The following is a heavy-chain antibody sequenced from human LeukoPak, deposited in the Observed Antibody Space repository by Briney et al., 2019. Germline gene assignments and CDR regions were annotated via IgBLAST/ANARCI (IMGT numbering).Heavy chain of an antibody. CDR1: GFTFSTYG. D-gene: IGHD3-22*01. V-gene: IGHV3-48*01. CDR3: ATGGMGDGSGYTLSY. CDR2: ISSSSSTI. J-gene: IGHJ4*02. Sequence: GGTLRLSCAASGFTFSTYGMSWVRQAPGKGLEWASYISSSSSTIYYADSVKGRFTISRDNAKNSLYLQMDSLRAEDTAVYYCATGGMGDGSGYTLSYWGQGTLVTVSS.